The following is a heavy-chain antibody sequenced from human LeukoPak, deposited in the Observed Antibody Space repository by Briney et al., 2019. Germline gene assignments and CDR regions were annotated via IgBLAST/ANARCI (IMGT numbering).Heavy chain of an antibody. D-gene: IGHD3-10*01. J-gene: IGHJ5*02. V-gene: IGHV4-4*09. CDR2: IYATGST. CDR1: GGSISSYY. CDR3: ARHGSVRSPLGP. Sequence: SETLSLTCTVSGGSISSYYWSWIRQPPGKGLEWIGYIYATGSTNYNPSLKSRVTISVDTSKNQFSLNLRSVPAADTAVYYCARHGSVRSPLGPWGQGNLVTVSS.